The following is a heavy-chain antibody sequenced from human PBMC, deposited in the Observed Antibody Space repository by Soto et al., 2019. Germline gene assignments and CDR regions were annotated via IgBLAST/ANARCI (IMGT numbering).Heavy chain of an antibody. CDR2: IRSKANSYAT. Sequence: GGSLRLSCAASGFTFSGSAMHWVRQASGKGLEWVGRIRSKANSYATAYAASVKGRFTISRDDSKNTAYLQMNSLKTEDTAVYYCTRQPDIVVVDLDWFDPWGQGTLVTVSS. CDR1: GFTFSGSA. J-gene: IGHJ5*02. CDR3: TRQPDIVVVDLDWFDP. D-gene: IGHD2-15*01. V-gene: IGHV3-73*01.